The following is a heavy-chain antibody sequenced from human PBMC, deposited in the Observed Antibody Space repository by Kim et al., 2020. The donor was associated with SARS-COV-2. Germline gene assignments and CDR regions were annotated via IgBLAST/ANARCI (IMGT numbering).Heavy chain of an antibody. CDR1: GFTFSSYG. V-gene: IGHV3-30*18. CDR2: ISYDGSNK. J-gene: IGHJ6*02. Sequence: GGSLRLSCAASGFTFSSYGMHWVRQAPGKGLEWVAVISYDGSNKYYPDSVKGRFTISRDNSKNTLYLQMNSLRAEDTAVYYCAKDLDYGDYYYYYGMDVWGQGTTVTVSS. D-gene: IGHD4-17*01. CDR3: AKDLDYGDYYYYYGMDV.